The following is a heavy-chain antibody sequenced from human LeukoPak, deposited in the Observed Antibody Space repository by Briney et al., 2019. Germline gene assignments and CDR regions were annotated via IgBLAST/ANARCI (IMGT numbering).Heavy chain of an antibody. J-gene: IGHJ3*02. CDR1: GGSFSGYY. Sequence: SETLSLTCAVYGGSFSGYYWSWIRQPPGKGLEWIGEINHSGSTNYNPSLKSRVTISVDTSKNQFSLKLSSVTAADTAVYHCARGIAVAIDAFDIWGQGTMVTVSS. CDR2: INHSGST. D-gene: IGHD6-19*01. CDR3: ARGIAVAIDAFDI. V-gene: IGHV4-34*01.